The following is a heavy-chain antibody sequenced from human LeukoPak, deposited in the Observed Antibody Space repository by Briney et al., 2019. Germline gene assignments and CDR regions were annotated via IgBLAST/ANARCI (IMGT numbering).Heavy chain of an antibody. CDR3: AKGLYFDWWSYFDY. V-gene: IGHV4-4*07. CDR2: MNTGGSI. J-gene: IGHJ4*02. D-gene: IGHD3-9*01. CDR1: GGSISSYY. Sequence: SETLSRTCTVSGGSISSYYWSWIRQPAGKRLEWIGRMNTGGSINYNPSLKSRVTMSVDTSKNQIFLKLNSVTAADTAVYYCAKGLYFDWWSYFDYWGQGTLVTVSS.